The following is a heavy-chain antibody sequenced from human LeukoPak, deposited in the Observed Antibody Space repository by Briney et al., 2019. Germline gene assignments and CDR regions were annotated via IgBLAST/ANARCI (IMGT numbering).Heavy chain of an antibody. CDR2: IASNSGSI. Sequence: PGKSLRLSCAASGFTFDNYAMHWVRQAPGKGLEWVSGIASNSGSIVYADSVKDRFTISRDNAKNFLYLQMDTLRTEDTALYYCAKRGRGLLVTGSYFDSWGQGTLVTVSS. V-gene: IGHV3-9*01. CDR1: GFTFDNYA. J-gene: IGHJ4*02. CDR3: AKRGRGLLVTGSYFDS. D-gene: IGHD2-21*02.